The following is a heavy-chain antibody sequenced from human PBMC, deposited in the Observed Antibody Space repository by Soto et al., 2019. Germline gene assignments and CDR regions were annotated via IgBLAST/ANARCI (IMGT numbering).Heavy chain of an antibody. CDR2: IFSSGES. J-gene: IGHJ4*02. V-gene: IGHV3-53*01. CDR3: ARGGIGMVRTFDH. D-gene: IGHD3-10*01. CDR1: GFTVSSTY. Sequence: PGGSLRLSCAAPGFTVSSTYMSWVRQAPGKGLEWVSTIFSSGESFYADSVKGRFTISRDGSDNTVYLQMNSLKAEDTAVYYCARGGIGMVRTFDHWGQGTLVTVSS.